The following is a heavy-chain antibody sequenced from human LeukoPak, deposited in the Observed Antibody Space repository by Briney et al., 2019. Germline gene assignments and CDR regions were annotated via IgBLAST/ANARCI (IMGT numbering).Heavy chain of an antibody. CDR3: ARGSSSWYSDYFDY. CDR1: GYIFTGYY. Sequence: VASVRVSCKASGYIFTGYYMHWVRQAPGQGLEWMGWINPNSGDTNYAQKFQGRVTMTRDTSISTAYMELSRLRSDDTAVYYCARGSSSWYSDYFDYWGQGTLVTVSS. CDR2: INPNSGDT. V-gene: IGHV1-2*02. J-gene: IGHJ4*02. D-gene: IGHD6-13*01.